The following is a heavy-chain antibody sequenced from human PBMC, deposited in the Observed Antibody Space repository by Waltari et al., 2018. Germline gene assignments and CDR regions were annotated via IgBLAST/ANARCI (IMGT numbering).Heavy chain of an antibody. V-gene: IGHV1-2*06. CDR2: INPNSGGT. Sequence: QVQLVQSGAEVKKPGASVKVSCKASGYTFTGYYMHWVRQAPGQGLEWMERINPNSGGTNYAQKFQGRVTMTRDTSISTAYMELSRLRSDDTAVYYCARTISNLKNAFDIWGQGTMVTVSS. J-gene: IGHJ3*02. CDR1: GYTFTGYY. D-gene: IGHD1-20*01. CDR3: ARTISNLKNAFDI.